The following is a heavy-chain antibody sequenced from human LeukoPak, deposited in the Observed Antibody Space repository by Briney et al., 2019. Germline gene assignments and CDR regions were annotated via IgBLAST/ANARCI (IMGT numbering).Heavy chain of an antibody. J-gene: IGHJ4*02. V-gene: IGHV3-21*01. CDR3: CVDWPGSMSAAYFDY. CDR1: GYPFSRHY. CDR2: ISSSSSYI. D-gene: IGHD3/OR15-3a*01. Sequence: GGSLRLFCAASGYPFSRHYMLWVPQAPGKGLEWVSSISSSSSYIYYADSVKGRFTISRDNAKNSLYLQMNSLRGYETAVEYCCVDWPGSMSAAYFDYWGQGTLVTVSS.